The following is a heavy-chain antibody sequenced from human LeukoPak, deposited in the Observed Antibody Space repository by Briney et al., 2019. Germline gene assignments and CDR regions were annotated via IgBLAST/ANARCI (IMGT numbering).Heavy chain of an antibody. D-gene: IGHD5-18*01. Sequence: GASVKVSCKASGYTFTSNYIHWVRQAPGQGLEWMGMIYPRDGSTSYAQKFQGRVTMTEDTSTDTAYMELSSLRSEDTAVYYCATDCVGYSYGYDPFGYWGQGTLVTVSS. CDR1: GYTFTSNY. J-gene: IGHJ4*02. CDR3: ATDCVGYSYGYDPFGY. CDR2: IYPRDGST. V-gene: IGHV1-46*01.